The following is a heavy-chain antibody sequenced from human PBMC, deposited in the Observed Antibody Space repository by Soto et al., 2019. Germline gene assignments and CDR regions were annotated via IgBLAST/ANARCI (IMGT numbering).Heavy chain of an antibody. D-gene: IGHD2-15*01. CDR2: IYYSGST. CDR1: CGSISSGGYY. V-gene: IGHV4-31*03. CDR3: ARDPGGPDAFDI. Sequence: SETLSLTCTVSCGSISSGGYYWSWIRQHPGKGLEWIGYIYYSGSTYYNPSLKSRVTISVDTSKNQFSLKLSSVTAADTAVYYCARDPGGPDAFDIWGQGTMVTVSS. J-gene: IGHJ3*02.